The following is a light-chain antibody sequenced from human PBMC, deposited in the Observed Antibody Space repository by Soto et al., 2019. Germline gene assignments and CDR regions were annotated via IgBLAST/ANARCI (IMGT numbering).Light chain of an antibody. CDR2: LSSDGSH. J-gene: IGLJ2*01. CDR1: SGHSSYA. V-gene: IGLV4-69*01. CDR3: QTWDTGARVV. Sequence: QSVLTQSPSASASLGASVKLTCTLSSGHSSYAIAWHQQQPEKGPRYLMKLSSDGSHSKGDGIPDRCSGSTSGAERYLTISSLQSEDEADYYCQTWDTGARVVFGGATQLTV.